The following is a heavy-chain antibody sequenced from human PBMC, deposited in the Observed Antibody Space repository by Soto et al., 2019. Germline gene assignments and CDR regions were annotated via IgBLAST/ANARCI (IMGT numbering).Heavy chain of an antibody. J-gene: IGHJ4*02. CDR3: ASHTPGYSSGWYSTDY. CDR2: ISAYNGNT. D-gene: IGHD6-19*01. CDR1: GYTFTSYG. Sequence: ASVKVSCKASGYTFTSYGISWVRQAPGQGLEWMGWISAYNGNTNYAQKLQGGVTMTTDTSTSTAYMELRSLRSDDTAVYYCASHTPGYSSGWYSTDYWGQGTLVTVSS. V-gene: IGHV1-18*01.